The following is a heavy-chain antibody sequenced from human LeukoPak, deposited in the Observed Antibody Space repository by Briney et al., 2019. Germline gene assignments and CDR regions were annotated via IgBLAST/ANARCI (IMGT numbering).Heavy chain of an antibody. CDR2: IFPSGGEI. CDR3: ATYRQVLLPFES. Sequence: HPGGSLRLSCAASGFTFSSYEMNWVRQPPGKGLEWVSSIFPSGGEIHYADSVRGRFTISRDNSKSILSLQMNSLRAEDTATYYCATYRQVLLPFESWGQGTLVTVSS. J-gene: IGHJ4*02. V-gene: IGHV3-23*01. D-gene: IGHD5-18*01. CDR1: GFTFSSYE.